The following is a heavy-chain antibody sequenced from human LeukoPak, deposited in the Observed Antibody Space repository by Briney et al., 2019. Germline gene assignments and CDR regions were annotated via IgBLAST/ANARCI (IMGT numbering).Heavy chain of an antibody. Sequence: PGGSLRLSCAASGFTFSSYSMNWVRQAPGKGLEWVSSISSSSSYIYYADSVKGRFTISRDNAKNSLYLQMNSLRAEDTAVYYCARTPRITIFGVVGAFDIWGQGTMVTVSS. CDR2: ISSSSSYI. CDR1: GFTFSSYS. CDR3: ARTPRITIFGVVGAFDI. D-gene: IGHD3-3*01. J-gene: IGHJ3*02. V-gene: IGHV3-21*01.